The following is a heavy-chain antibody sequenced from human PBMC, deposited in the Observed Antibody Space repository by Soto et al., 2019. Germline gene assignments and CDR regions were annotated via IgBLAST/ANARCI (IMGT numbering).Heavy chain of an antibody. CDR1: GFTFRSYA. D-gene: IGHD2-15*01. Sequence: EVQLLESGGGLAQPGGSLKLSCEASGFTFRSYAMSWVRQTPEKGLEWISAISGDGGSTYYADDVKGRFAFSRDNSKNTLYLEMNSLRVEDTAIYYCARHAMGGRYGMDGWAQGTTVTASS. CDR2: ISGDGGST. CDR3: ARHAMGGRYGMDG. V-gene: IGHV3-23*01. J-gene: IGHJ6*02.